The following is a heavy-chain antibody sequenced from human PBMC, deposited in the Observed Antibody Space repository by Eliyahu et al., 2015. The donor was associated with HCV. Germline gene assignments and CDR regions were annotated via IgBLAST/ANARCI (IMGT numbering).Heavy chain of an antibody. J-gene: IGHJ6*02. Sequence: EVQLVESGGGLVKPGGSLRLSCAASGFSFINAWXNWVRQAPGKGLEWVGRIKSKTDGGTTDYAAPVKDRFIISRDDSKNTLYLQMNSLKTEDTAVYYCTTDVKVRNYGYYHYYYGMDVWGQGTTVTVSS. CDR1: GFSFINAW. CDR3: TTDVKVRNYGYYHYYYGMDV. D-gene: IGHD4-11*01. CDR2: IKSKTDGGTT. V-gene: IGHV3-15*07.